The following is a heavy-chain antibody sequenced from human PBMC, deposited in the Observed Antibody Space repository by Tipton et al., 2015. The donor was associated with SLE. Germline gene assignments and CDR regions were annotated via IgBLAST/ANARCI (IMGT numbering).Heavy chain of an antibody. V-gene: IGHV4-59*12. CDR2: IYYTGST. Sequence: TLSLTCAVYAGSFSGYFWSWIRQPPGKGLEWIGYIYYTGSTNYNPSLKSRVTMSVDTSKNQFSLKLSSVTAADTAVYYCARGGGAAGFQHWGQGTLVTVSS. D-gene: IGHD6-25*01. CDR1: AGSFSGYF. J-gene: IGHJ1*01. CDR3: ARGGGAAGFQH.